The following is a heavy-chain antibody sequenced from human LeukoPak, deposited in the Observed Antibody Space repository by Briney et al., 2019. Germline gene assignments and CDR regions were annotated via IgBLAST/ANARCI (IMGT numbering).Heavy chain of an antibody. V-gene: IGHV3-74*01. D-gene: IGHD2-21*02. J-gene: IGHJ4*02. Sequence: GGSLRLSCAASGFTFSSYWMHWVRQAPGKGLVWVSRINSDGSSTSYADSVKGRFTISRDNAKNTLYLQMNSLRAEDTAVYYCAGASQLCGGDCWIDYWGQGTLVTVSS. CDR1: GFTFSSYW. CDR3: AGASQLCGGDCWIDY. CDR2: INSDGSST.